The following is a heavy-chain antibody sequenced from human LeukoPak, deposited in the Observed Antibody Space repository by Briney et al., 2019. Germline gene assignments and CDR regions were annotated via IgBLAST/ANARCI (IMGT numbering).Heavy chain of an antibody. V-gene: IGHV1-46*01. J-gene: IGHJ4*02. CDR3: AVWRAGYKSETGLSY. D-gene: IGHD5-24*01. CDR2: INPSGGST. Sequence: ASVKVSCKASGYTFTSYYMHWVRQAPGQGLEWMGIINPSGGSTSYAQKFQGRVTMTRDTSTSTVYMELSSLRSEDTAVYYCAVWRAGYKSETGLSYWGQGTLVTVSS. CDR1: GYTFTSYY.